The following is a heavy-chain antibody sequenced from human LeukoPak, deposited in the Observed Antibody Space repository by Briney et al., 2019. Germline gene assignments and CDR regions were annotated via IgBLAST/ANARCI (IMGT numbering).Heavy chain of an antibody. D-gene: IGHD1-1*01. CDR3: ARAATDHYYFDN. V-gene: IGHV4-61*02. CDR2: VYPSGNT. J-gene: IGHJ4*02. Sequence: SQTLSLTCTVSGNSVSSYNYYWSWVRQPAGKGLEWIGRVYPSGNTNYNPYNPSLTDRVTISIDASRNQFSLILTSVTAADTAVYYCARAATDHYYFDNLGQGIQVTVSS. CDR1: GNSVSSYNYY.